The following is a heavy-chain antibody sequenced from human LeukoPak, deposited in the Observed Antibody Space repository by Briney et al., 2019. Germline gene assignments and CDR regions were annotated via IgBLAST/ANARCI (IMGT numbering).Heavy chain of an antibody. J-gene: IGHJ6*03. D-gene: IGHD4-17*01. CDR1: GYTFTDYY. Sequence: GALVKVSCKASGYTFTDYYMHWVQQAPGKGLEWMGRVDPEDGETIYAEKFQGRVTITADTSTDTAYMELSSLRSEDTAVYYCATMSRSTYGPTYYYYYYMDVWGKGTTVTVSS. CDR3: ATMSRSTYGPTYYYYYYMDV. V-gene: IGHV1-69-2*01. CDR2: VDPEDGET.